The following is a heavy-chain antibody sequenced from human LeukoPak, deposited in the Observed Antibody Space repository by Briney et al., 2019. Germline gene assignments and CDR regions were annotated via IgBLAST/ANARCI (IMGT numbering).Heavy chain of an antibody. CDR1: GGTFSSYT. CDR2: IIPILGIA. J-gene: IGHJ2*01. Sequence: SVKVSCKASGGTFSSYTISWVRQAPGQGLEWMGRIIPILGIANYAQKFQGRVTITADKSTSTAYMELSSLRSDDTAVYYCARDFEVAGYWYFDLWGRGTLVTVSS. V-gene: IGHV1-69*04. CDR3: ARDFEVAGYWYFDL. D-gene: IGHD6-19*01.